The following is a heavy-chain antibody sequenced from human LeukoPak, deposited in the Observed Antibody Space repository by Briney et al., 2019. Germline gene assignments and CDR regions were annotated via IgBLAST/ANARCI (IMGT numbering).Heavy chain of an antibody. CDR1: GFTFTTVA. D-gene: IGHD3-22*01. CDR3: AKGPKLSSAYHPDS. V-gene: IGHV3-23*01. J-gene: IGHJ4*02. Sequence: QPGGSLRLSCAASGFTFTTVAMTWVRQAPGKWLEWVSSITGDDDETYYAKSVQGRFTISRDYSRNTVYLQMNSLRTEDTATYYCAKGPKLSSAYHPDSWGQGTLVAVSS. CDR2: ITGDDDET.